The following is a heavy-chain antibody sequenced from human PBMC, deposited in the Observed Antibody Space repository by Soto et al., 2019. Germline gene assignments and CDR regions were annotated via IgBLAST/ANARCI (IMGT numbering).Heavy chain of an antibody. CDR2: ISAYNGKT. V-gene: IGHV1-18*01. D-gene: IGHD3-10*01. CDR1: GYTFTSYG. Sequence: QVQLVQSGAEVKKPGASVKVSCKASGYTFTSYGISWVRQAPGQGLEWMGWISAYNGKTNYAKKLQDRVTMNTYTSARTAYMELRSLRSDDTAVYYCARDSVMVRGVLYYYYYMDVWGKGTTVTVSS. CDR3: ARDSVMVRGVLYYYYYMDV. J-gene: IGHJ6*03.